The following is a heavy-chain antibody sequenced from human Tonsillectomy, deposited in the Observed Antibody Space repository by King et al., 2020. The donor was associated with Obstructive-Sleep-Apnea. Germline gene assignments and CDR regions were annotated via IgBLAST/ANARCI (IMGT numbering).Heavy chain of an antibody. Sequence: VQLVESGGGLVQPGGSLRLSCVASGFTFSSYAMSWVRQAPGKGLEWVSAISGSGGSTYYADSVKGRFTISRDNSKNTLYLQMNSLRAEDTAVYYCAKDSETYYYDSSGYHGYFQHWGQGTLVTVSS. D-gene: IGHD3-22*01. J-gene: IGHJ1*01. V-gene: IGHV3-23*04. CDR1: GFTFSSYA. CDR3: AKDSETYYYDSSGYHGYFQH. CDR2: ISGSGGST.